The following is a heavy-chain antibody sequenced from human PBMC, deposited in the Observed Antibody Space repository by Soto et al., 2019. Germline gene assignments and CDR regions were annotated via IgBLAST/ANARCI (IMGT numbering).Heavy chain of an antibody. Sequence: LRLSCAASGFTFSSYAMSWVRQAPGKGLEWVSAISGSGGSTYYADSVKGRFTISRDNSKNTLYLQMNSLRAEDTAVYYCAKDHLGSSFFFDYWGQGTLVTVSS. J-gene: IGHJ4*02. V-gene: IGHV3-23*01. CDR2: ISGSGGST. CDR3: AKDHLGSSFFFDY. CDR1: GFTFSSYA. D-gene: IGHD6-13*01.